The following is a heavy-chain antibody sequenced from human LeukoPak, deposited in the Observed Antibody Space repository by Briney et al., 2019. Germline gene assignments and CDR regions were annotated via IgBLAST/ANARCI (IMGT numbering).Heavy chain of an antibody. CDR2: IIPIFGTA. CDR3: ARGYYYGSGSYSQNWFDP. CDR1: GGTFSSYA. V-gene: IGHV1-69*13. Sequence: SVKVSFKASGGTFSSYAISWVRQAPGQGLEWMGGIIPIFGTANYAQKFQGRVTITADESTSTAYMELSSLRSEDTAVYYCARGYYYGSGSYSQNWFDPWGQGTLVTVSS. J-gene: IGHJ5*02. D-gene: IGHD3-10*01.